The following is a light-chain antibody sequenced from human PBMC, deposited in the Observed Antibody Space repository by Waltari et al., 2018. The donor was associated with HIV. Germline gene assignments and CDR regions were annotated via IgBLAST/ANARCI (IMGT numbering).Light chain of an antibody. V-gene: IGLV1-40*02. J-gene: IGLJ2*01. Sequence: QSVLTHPPSVSGSPGQRVNISCTGSNSNIGARYDVLWYHKVPEASPKTIIYGKKNRPSGGPDRVSGAKSGTSAALAITGVQADDEADYYCESYDSSVNGLVIFGEGTKLTVL. CDR1: NSNIGARYD. CDR2: GKK. CDR3: ESYDSSVNGLVI.